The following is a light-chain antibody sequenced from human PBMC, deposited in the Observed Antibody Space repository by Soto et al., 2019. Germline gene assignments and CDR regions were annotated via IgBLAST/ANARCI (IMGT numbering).Light chain of an antibody. CDR2: KAS. CDR1: QSINSW. Sequence: DIQMTQSPSTLSASVGDRVTITCRASQSINSWLAWYQQKPGKAPNLLIYKASSLESGVPSRFSGSGSGTEFTLTISSLQPADFATYYCQHYNSYPWTFGQGTTVEIK. J-gene: IGKJ1*01. V-gene: IGKV1-5*03. CDR3: QHYNSYPWT.